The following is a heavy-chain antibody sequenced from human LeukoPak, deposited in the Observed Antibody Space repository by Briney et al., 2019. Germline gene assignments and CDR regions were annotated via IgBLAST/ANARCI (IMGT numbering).Heavy chain of an antibody. CDR2: INPNSGGT. CDR1: GYTCTGYY. J-gene: IGHJ4*02. D-gene: IGHD6-19*01. CDR3: ARDGAVAGTAYPEY. Sequence: ASVKVSCKASGYTCTGYYIHWVRQAPGQGLEWMERINPNSGGTKYAQKFQGRVTMTRDTSISTAYMELSSLTADDTALYYCARDGAVAGTAYPEYWGQGTLVTVSS. V-gene: IGHV1-2*02.